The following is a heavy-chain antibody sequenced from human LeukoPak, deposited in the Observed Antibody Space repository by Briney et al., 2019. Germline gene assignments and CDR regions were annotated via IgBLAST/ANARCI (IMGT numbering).Heavy chain of an antibody. D-gene: IGHD1-26*01. Sequence: GESLKISFKGSGYSFTNYWIGWVRQMPGKGLEWMGIIYPADSDTRYSPSFQGQVTISADKSISTAYLQWSSVKASDTAMYYCATYTTVGARYFDYWGQGTLVTVFS. CDR3: ATYTTVGARYFDY. CDR1: GYSFTNYW. V-gene: IGHV5-51*01. J-gene: IGHJ4*02. CDR2: IYPADSDT.